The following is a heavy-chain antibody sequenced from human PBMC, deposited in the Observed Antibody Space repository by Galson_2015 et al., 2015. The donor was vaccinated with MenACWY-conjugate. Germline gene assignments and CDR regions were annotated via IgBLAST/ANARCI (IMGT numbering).Heavy chain of an antibody. J-gene: IGHJ4*02. D-gene: IGHD1-26*01. CDR2: ITVDATNT. V-gene: IGHV3-74*03. CDR3: ARDGGGGTPFDC. CDR1: GFTIGRYW. Sequence: SLRLSCAASGFTIGRYWIHWVRQVPGKGPVWISCITVDATNTEFADSVKGRFALSRGNARNTVYLQMNSLTAEDTAVYYCARDGGGGTPFDCWGQGTLVTVSS.